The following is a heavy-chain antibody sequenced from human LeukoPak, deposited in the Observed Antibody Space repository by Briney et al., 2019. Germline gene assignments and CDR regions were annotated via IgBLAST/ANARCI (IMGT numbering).Heavy chain of an antibody. Sequence: NPSETLSLTCTVSGGSISSSSYYWGWIRQPPGKGLEWIGSIYYSGSTYYNPSLKSRVTISVDTSKNQFSLKLSSVTAADTAVYYCARLDYLRVDAFDIWGQGTMVTVSS. D-gene: IGHD4-17*01. CDR2: IYYSGST. CDR3: ARLDYLRVDAFDI. CDR1: GGSISSSSYY. J-gene: IGHJ3*02. V-gene: IGHV4-39*07.